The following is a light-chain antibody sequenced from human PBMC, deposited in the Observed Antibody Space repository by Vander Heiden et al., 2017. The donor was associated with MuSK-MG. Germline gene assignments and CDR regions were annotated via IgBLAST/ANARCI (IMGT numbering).Light chain of an antibody. Sequence: DIQMTQSPSTLSASVGDRVTITCRASQSINNWLAWYQQKPGKAPKLLIYDASSLESGVPSRFSGSGSGTGFTLTISSLQPDDVATYYCQQDNSYWTFGQGTKVEIK. CDR1: QSINNW. CDR3: QQDNSYWT. CDR2: DAS. J-gene: IGKJ1*01. V-gene: IGKV1-5*01.